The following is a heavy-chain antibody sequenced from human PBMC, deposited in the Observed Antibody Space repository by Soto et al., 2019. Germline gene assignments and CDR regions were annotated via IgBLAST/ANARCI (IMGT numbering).Heavy chain of an antibody. V-gene: IGHV3-23*01. Sequence: GGSLRLSCAASGFTFSSYAMSWVRQAPGKGLEWVSAISGSGGSTYYADSVKGRFTISRDNSKNTLYLQMNSLRAEDTAVYYCAKDLSFHYDSRGYAISFWGQGTLVTVTS. J-gene: IGHJ4*02. D-gene: IGHD3-22*01. CDR2: ISGSGGST. CDR3: AKDLSFHYDSRGYAISF. CDR1: GFTFSSYA.